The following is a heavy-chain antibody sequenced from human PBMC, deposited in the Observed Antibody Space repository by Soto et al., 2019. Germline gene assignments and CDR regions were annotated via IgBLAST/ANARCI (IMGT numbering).Heavy chain of an antibody. J-gene: IGHJ5*02. CDR2: IIPIFGTA. D-gene: IGHD3-9*01. V-gene: IGHV1-69*13. Sequence: SVKGSCKASGGSFSSYAISWVRQAPGQGLEWMGGIIPIFGTANYAQKFQGRVTITADESTSTAYMELSSLRSEDTAVYYCATTGYSPFTWFDPWGQGTLVTVSS. CDR1: GGSFSSYA. CDR3: ATTGYSPFTWFDP.